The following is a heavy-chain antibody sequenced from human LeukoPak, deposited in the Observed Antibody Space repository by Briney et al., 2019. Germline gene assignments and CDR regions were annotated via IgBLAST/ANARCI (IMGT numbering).Heavy chain of an antibody. J-gene: IGHJ6*02. CDR2: ISGSGGST. D-gene: IGHD2-2*03. CDR3: AKMDKNYYYYGMDV. CDR1: GFTFSSYA. Sequence: GGSLRLSCAASGFTFSSYAMSWVRQAPGKGLEWVSAISGSGGSTYYADSVKGRFTSSRDNSKNTLYLQMNSLRAEDTAVYYCAKMDKNYYYYGMDVWGQGTTVTVSS. V-gene: IGHV3-23*01.